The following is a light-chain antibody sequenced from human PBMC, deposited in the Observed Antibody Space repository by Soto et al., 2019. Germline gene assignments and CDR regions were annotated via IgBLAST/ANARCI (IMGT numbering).Light chain of an antibody. J-gene: IGKJ4*01. CDR2: TAS. Sequence: LTQSPSFLSASLGDRVTITCRASQGVSSNVAWYQLKPGKAPNLLIYTASTLQSGVPSRFSGSGSGTEFTLTISSLQPEDSATYYCQQANSYPLTFGGGTKVEIK. V-gene: IGKV1-9*01. CDR3: QQANSYPLT. CDR1: QGVSSN.